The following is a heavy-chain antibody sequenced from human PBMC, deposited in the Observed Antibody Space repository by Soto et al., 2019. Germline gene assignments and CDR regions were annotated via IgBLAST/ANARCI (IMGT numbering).Heavy chain of an antibody. V-gene: IGHV1-69*13. Sequence: SVKVSCKASGGTFSSYAISWVRQAPGQGLEWMGGIIPIFGTANYAQKFQGRVTITADESTSTAYLDLRSLRSDDTAVYYCARGGYYDSSGARNYHYYGMNVWGQGTTVTVSS. D-gene: IGHD3-22*01. CDR1: GGTFSSYA. CDR2: IIPIFGTA. CDR3: ARGGYYDSSGARNYHYYGMNV. J-gene: IGHJ6*02.